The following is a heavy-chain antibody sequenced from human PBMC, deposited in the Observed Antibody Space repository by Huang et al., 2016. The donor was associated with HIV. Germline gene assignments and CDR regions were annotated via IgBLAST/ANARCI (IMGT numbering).Heavy chain of an antibody. J-gene: IGHJ1*01. D-gene: IGHD6-19*01. CDR1: GFIFSNYG. CDR2: ISYDGSNK. CDR3: ALKGDSSGWEYFRH. Sequence: QVQLVESGGGVVQPGRSLRLSCAASGFIFSNYGMHWVRKAPGKGLEWVAFISYDGSNKYYTDSVKGRFSISRDNSKNTLYLQMNSLRAEDTAVYYCALKGDSSGWEYFRHWGQGTLVTVSS. V-gene: IGHV3-30*03.